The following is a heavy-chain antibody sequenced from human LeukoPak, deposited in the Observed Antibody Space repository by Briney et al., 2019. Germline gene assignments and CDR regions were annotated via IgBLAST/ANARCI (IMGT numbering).Heavy chain of an antibody. CDR3: LRGDNRDY. CDR2: ISSSGDTT. J-gene: IGHJ4*02. V-gene: IGHV3-21*01. CDR1: GFTFSTYT. D-gene: IGHD3-22*01. Sequence: GGSLRLSCAASGFTFSTYTMNWVRQAPGKGLEWVSSISSSGDTTHYADSLKGRFTISRDDAKNSLYLQMNSLRAEDTAVYYCLRGDNRDYWGQGTLVTVSS.